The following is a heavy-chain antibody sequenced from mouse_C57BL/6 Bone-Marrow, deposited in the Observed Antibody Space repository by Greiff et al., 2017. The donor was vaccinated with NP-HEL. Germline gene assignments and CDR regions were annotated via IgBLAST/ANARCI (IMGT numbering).Heavy chain of an antibody. J-gene: IGHJ2*01. Sequence: EVQLQQSVAELVRPRASVKLSCTASGFTIKNTYMPWVKQRPEQGLEWIGRIDPANGNTKYAPKFQGKATITPDTSSNTAYLQLSSLTSEDTANYYCARGEIYYDYARNGPYLDYWGLGTTLTVSS. CDR2: IDPANGNT. CDR3: ARGEIYYDYARNGPYLDY. V-gene: IGHV14-3*01. CDR1: GFTIKNTY. D-gene: IGHD2-4*01.